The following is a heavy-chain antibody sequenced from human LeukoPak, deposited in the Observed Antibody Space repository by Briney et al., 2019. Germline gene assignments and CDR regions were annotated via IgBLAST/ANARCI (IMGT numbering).Heavy chain of an antibody. J-gene: IGHJ5*02. Sequence: GGSLRLSCAASGFTFSSYGMHWVRQAPGKGLEWVAVIWYDGSNKYYADSVKGRFIISRDNSKNTLYLQMNSLRAEDTAVYYCARDCGGRGGFGELAGNWFDPWGQGTLVTVSS. CDR3: ARDCGGRGGFGELAGNWFDP. D-gene: IGHD3-10*01. CDR1: GFTFSSYG. V-gene: IGHV3-33*01. CDR2: IWYDGSNK.